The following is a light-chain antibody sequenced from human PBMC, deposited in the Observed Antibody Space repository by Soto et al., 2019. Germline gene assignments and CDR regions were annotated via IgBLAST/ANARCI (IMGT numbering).Light chain of an antibody. CDR1: QSVTSSY. J-gene: IGKJ1*01. CDR2: GAS. Sequence: LRLLPGECTSLSWRASQSVTSSYLAWYQQKPGQAPRLLIFGASNRATGIPDRFSGSGSGTDFTLTISILEPEDFAVYYCQQHDNLPGTIGQGTKVDIK. V-gene: IGKV3-20*01. CDR3: QQHDNLPGT.